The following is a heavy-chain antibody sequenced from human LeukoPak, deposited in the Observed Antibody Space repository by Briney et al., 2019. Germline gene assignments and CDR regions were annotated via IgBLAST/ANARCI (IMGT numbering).Heavy chain of an antibody. CDR2: ISSSSSYI. CDR1: GFTFSSYT. J-gene: IGHJ4*02. D-gene: IGHD3-10*01. Sequence: PGGSLRLSCAASGFTFSSYTMNWVRQAPGKGLEWVSSISSSSSYIYYADSVKGRFTISRDNAKDSLYLQMNSLRAEDTAVYYCGLITMVRGVIFRGQGTLVTVSS. V-gene: IGHV3-21*01. CDR3: GLITMVRGVIF.